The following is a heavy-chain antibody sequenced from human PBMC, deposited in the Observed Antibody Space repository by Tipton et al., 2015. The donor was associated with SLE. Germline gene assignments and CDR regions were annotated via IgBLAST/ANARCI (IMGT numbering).Heavy chain of an antibody. Sequence: TLSLTCTVSGGSIGSGGYYWSWIRQHPGKGLEWIGYIYYSANTYYNPSLKSRVTISVDTSKNQFSLKLSSVTAADTAVYYCARGRPRATQAWGGYYYYMDVWGKGTTVTVSS. D-gene: IGHD3-16*01. J-gene: IGHJ6*03. CDR3: ARGRPRATQAWGGYYYYMDV. CDR1: GGSIGSGGYY. CDR2: IYYSANT. V-gene: IGHV4-31*03.